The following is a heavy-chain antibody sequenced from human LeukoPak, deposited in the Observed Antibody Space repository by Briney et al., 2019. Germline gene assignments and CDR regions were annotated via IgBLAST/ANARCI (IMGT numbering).Heavy chain of an antibody. V-gene: IGHV3-23*01. CDR3: AKKAPHTAMASYYYYYMDV. Sequence: GRSLRLSCAASGFTFSSYAMSWVRQAPGKGLEWVSAISGSGGSTYYADSVKGRFTISRDNSKNTLYLQMNSLRAEDTAVYYCAKKAPHTAMASYYYYYMDVWGKGTTVTVSS. CDR2: ISGSGGST. CDR1: GFTFSSYA. D-gene: IGHD5-18*01. J-gene: IGHJ6*03.